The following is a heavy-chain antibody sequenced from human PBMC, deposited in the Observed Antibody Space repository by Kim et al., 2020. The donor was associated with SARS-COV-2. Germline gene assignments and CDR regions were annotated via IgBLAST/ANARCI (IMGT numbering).Heavy chain of an antibody. CDR3: AKGSKLLSYGY. CDR1: GFTFSTYA. CDR2: ISNSGVST. D-gene: IGHD2-8*01. J-gene: IGHJ4*02. V-gene: IGHV3-23*01. Sequence: GGSLRLSCAASGFTFSTYAMSWVRQAPGKGLEWVSTISNSGVSTNYADSVKGRFTISRDNSKNTVYLQMNSLRAEDTAVYYCAKGSKLLSYGYWGQGTLV.